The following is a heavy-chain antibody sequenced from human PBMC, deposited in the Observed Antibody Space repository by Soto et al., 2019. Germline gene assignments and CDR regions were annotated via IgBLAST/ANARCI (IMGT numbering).Heavy chain of an antibody. CDR3: AKAQVAFDI. Sequence: GESLKISCAASGFTFSSYAMSWVRQAPGKGLEWVSAISGSGGSTYYADSVKGRFTISRDNSKNTLYLQMNSLRAEDTAVYYCAKAQVAFDIWGQGTMVTVSS. V-gene: IGHV3-23*01. CDR2: ISGSGGST. J-gene: IGHJ3*02. CDR1: GFTFSSYA.